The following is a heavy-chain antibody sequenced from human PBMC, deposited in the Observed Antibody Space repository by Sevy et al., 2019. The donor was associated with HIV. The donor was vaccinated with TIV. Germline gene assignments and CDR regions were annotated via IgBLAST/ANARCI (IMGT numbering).Heavy chain of an antibody. Sequence: SETLSLTCTVSGGSITSLYWNWIRQPPGKGLEWIANIYYNGHINYNPSLKSRVTLSLDTSKNQFSLSLSSVTAADTAMYYCAGENAWGRGYSWGQGTLVTGSS. CDR2: IYYNGHI. V-gene: IGHV4-59*08. D-gene: IGHD1-26*01. J-gene: IGHJ4*02. CDR1: GGSITSLY. CDR3: AGENAWGRGYS.